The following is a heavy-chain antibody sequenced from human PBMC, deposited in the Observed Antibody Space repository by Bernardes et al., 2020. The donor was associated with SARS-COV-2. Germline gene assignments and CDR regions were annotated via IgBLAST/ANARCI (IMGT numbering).Heavy chain of an antibody. CDR2: INPNSGGT. CDR1: GYTFTGYY. V-gene: IGHV1-2*02. CDR3: ARDPTTGDYYYYGMDV. J-gene: IGHJ6*02. Sequence: ASVKVSCKASGYTFTGYYMHWVRQAPGQGLEWMGWINPNSGGTNYAQKFQGRVTMTRDTSISTAYMELSRLRSDDTAVYYCARDPTTGDYYYYGMDVWGQGTTVTVSS. D-gene: IGHD1-1*01.